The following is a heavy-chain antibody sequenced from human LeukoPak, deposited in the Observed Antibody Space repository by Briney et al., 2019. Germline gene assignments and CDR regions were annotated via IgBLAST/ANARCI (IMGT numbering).Heavy chain of an antibody. Sequence: SETLCLTCTVSGGSISSGSYYWSWIRQPAGKGLEWIGRIYTSGSTNYNPSLKSRVTISVDTSKNQFSLKLSSVTAADTAVYYCAREPNTVLDYWGQGTLVTVSS. D-gene: IGHD4-11*01. CDR1: GGSISSGSYY. V-gene: IGHV4-61*02. CDR2: IYTSGST. J-gene: IGHJ4*02. CDR3: AREPNTVLDY.